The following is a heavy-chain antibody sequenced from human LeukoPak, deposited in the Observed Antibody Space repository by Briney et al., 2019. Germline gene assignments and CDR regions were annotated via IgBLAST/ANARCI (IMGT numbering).Heavy chain of an antibody. CDR3: TSGSGSYYPFDY. CDR1: GGSLSSSNW. D-gene: IGHD1-26*01. CDR2: IYHSGST. V-gene: IGHV4-4*02. J-gene: IGHJ4*02. Sequence: SETLSLTCAVSGGSLSSSNWWSWVRQPPGKGLEWIGEIYHSGSTNYNPSLKSRVTISVDKSKSQFSLKLSSVTAADTGVYYCTSGSGSYYPFDYWGQGTLVTVSS.